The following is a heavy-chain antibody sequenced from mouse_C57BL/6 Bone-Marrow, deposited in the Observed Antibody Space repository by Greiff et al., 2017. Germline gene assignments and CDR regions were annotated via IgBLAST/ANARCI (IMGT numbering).Heavy chain of an antibody. V-gene: IGHV5-4*01. Sequence: EVQVVESGGGLVKPGGSLKLSCAASGFTFSSYAMSWVRQTPEKRLEWVATISDGGSYTYYPDNVKGRFTISRDNAKNNLYLQMSHLKSEDTAIYYCARSWFAYWGQGTLVTVSA. CDR2: ISDGGSYT. CDR3: ARSWFAY. J-gene: IGHJ3*01. CDR1: GFTFSSYA.